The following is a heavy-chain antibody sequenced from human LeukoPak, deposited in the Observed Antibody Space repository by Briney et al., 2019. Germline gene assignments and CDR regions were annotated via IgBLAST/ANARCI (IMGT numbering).Heavy chain of an antibody. CDR3: ARHQNYYDSSGYYYH. D-gene: IGHD3-22*01. CDR1: GYRFTSYW. Sequence: GESLKISCKGSGYRFTSYWIAWVRQMPGQGLEWMGIVYPGESDSRYSPSFKGQVTMSADKSISTAYLQWSSLKASDTAMYYCARHQNYYDSSGYYYHWGQGTLVTVSS. J-gene: IGHJ4*02. V-gene: IGHV5-51*01. CDR2: VYPGESDS.